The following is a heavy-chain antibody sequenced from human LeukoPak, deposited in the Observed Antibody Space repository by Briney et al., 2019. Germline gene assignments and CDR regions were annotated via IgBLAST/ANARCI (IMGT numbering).Heavy chain of an antibody. CDR3: ARDPSSGWYYFDY. J-gene: IGHJ4*02. D-gene: IGHD6-19*01. CDR1: GLTFSSYG. Sequence: GGSLRLSCAASGLTFSSYGMHWVRQAPGKGLEWVAVIWYDGSNKYYADSVKGRFTISRDTSKNTLYLQMNSLRAEDTAVYYCARDPSSGWYYFDYWGQGTLVTVSS. V-gene: IGHV3-33*01. CDR2: IWYDGSNK.